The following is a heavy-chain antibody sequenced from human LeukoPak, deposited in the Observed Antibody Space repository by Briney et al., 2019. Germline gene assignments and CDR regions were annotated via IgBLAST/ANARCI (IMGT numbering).Heavy chain of an antibody. Sequence: SETLSLTCTVSGSISSSNYYWSWIRQPPGKGLEWIGSIYYSGSTYYNPSLKSRVTISVDTSKNQFSLKLSSVTAADTAVYYCATAPGWYPDYWGQGTLVTVSS. J-gene: IGHJ4*02. D-gene: IGHD6-19*01. CDR3: ATAPGWYPDY. V-gene: IGHV4-39*07. CDR1: GSISSSNYY. CDR2: IYYSGST.